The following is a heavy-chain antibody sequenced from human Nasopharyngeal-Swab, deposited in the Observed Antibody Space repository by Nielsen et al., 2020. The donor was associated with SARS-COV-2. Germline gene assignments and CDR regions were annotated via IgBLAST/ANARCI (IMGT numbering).Heavy chain of an antibody. Sequence: GESLKISCAASGFTFSRYWMHWVRQVPGKGLVWVSRIDTDGSTTDHADSVKGRFTISRDNAKNSLYLQMNSLRAEDTAVYYCANAMVVAGLWIVYWGQGTLVTVSS. CDR1: GFTFSRYW. CDR3: ANAMVVAGLWIVY. V-gene: IGHV3-74*01. CDR2: IDTDGSTT. D-gene: IGHD6-19*01. J-gene: IGHJ4*02.